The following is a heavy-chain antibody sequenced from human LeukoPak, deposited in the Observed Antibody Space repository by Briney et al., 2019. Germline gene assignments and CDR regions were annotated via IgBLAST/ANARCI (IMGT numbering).Heavy chain of an antibody. J-gene: IGHJ4*02. CDR3: ARAASDYGEGGFDY. Sequence: GRSLRLSCAASGFTFSSYAMSWVRQAPGKGLEWVSAISGSGGSTYYADSVKGRFTISRDNSKNTLYLQMNSLRAEDTAVYYCARAASDYGEGGFDYWGQGTLVTVSS. V-gene: IGHV3-23*01. D-gene: IGHD4-17*01. CDR1: GFTFSSYA. CDR2: ISGSGGST.